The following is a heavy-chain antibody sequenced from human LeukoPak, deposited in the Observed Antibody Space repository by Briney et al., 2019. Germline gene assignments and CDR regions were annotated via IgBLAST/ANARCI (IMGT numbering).Heavy chain of an antibody. Sequence: GGSLRLSCAASGFTFSSYWMHWVRQAPGRGLVWVSRIHSDEIRTNYAGSVTGRFTISRDNAKNTVYLQMNSLRNEDTAVYYCARGIYGDPVAFDYWGQGTLVTVSS. CDR1: GFTFSSYW. D-gene: IGHD4/OR15-4a*01. V-gene: IGHV3-74*01. J-gene: IGHJ4*02. CDR2: IHSDEIRT. CDR3: ARGIYGDPVAFDY.